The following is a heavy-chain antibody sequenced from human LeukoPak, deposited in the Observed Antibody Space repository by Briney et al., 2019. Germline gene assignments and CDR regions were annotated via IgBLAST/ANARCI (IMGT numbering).Heavy chain of an antibody. J-gene: IGHJ4*02. Sequence: GGSLRLSCAASGFTFSSYNMNWVRQAPGKGLEWVSSISYSSRARYYADSVKGRFTISRDTFKDSLYLQMDSLRAEDTAVYYCARAYCSSTSCFGWGRGTLVTVSS. CDR3: ARAYCSSTSCFG. CDR2: ISYSSRAR. CDR1: GFTFSSYN. V-gene: IGHV3-48*01. D-gene: IGHD2-2*01.